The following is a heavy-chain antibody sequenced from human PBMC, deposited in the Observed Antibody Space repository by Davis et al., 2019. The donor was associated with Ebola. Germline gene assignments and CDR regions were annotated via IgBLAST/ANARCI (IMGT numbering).Heavy chain of an antibody. V-gene: IGHV4-34*01. CDR1: GGSFSGYY. J-gene: IGHJ4*02. CDR3: ARGTDAYKSGVD. D-gene: IGHD5-24*01. Sequence: SETLSLTCAVYGGSFSGYYWSWIRQPPGKGLEWIGEINHSGSTNYNPSLKSRVTISGDTSKNQFSVHLTSVTAADTAMYYCARGTDAYKSGVDWGQGTLVTVSS. CDR2: INHSGST.